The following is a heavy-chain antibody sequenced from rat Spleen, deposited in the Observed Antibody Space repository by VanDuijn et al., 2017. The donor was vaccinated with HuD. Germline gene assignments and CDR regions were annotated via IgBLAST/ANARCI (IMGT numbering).Heavy chain of an antibody. CDR1: GFTFSDYY. Sequence: EVQLVESGGGLVQPGRSLKLSCAASGFTFSDYYMVWVRQAPKKGLEWVASISFEGSSSYYGESVKGRFTISRDNAKSTLYLQMDSLRSEDTATYYCARPNNYYVMDAWGQGASVTVSS. CDR3: ARPNNYYVMDA. V-gene: IGHV5-22*01. CDR2: ISFEGSSS. D-gene: IGHD1-10*01. J-gene: IGHJ4*01.